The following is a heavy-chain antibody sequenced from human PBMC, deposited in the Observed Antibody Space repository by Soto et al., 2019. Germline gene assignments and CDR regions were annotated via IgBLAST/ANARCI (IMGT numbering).Heavy chain of an antibody. J-gene: IGHJ6*04. CDR1: GGTFSSYA. CDR3: ARDRGCSSTSCYNYYYYSMDV. Sequence: QVQLVQSGAEVKKPGSSVKVSCKASGGTFSSYAISWVRQAPGQGPEWMGGIIPIFGTANHAQKFQGRVTITADESTSTAYMELSSLRSEDKAVYYCARDRGCSSTSCYNYYYYSMDVWGEGTTVTVSS. V-gene: IGHV1-69*01. CDR2: IIPIFGTA. D-gene: IGHD2-2*02.